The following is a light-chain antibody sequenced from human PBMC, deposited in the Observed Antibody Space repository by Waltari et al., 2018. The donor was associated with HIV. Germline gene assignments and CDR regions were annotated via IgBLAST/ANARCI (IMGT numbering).Light chain of an antibody. Sequence: QSVLTQPPSPSGTPGQRVTISCSGRSSHIRRNYAYWSQQRPGPAPKLLIYRNNQRPSWVPDRFSGSKSGTSASLAISGLRSEDEADYYCAAWDDSLSGFWVFGGGTKLTVL. CDR1: SSHIRRNY. V-gene: IGLV1-47*01. J-gene: IGLJ3*02. CDR3: AAWDDSLSGFWV. CDR2: RNN.